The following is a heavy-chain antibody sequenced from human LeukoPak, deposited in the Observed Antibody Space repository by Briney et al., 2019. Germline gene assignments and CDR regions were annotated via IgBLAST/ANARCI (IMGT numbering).Heavy chain of an antibody. CDR1: GFTFSSYA. CDR3: AKDRSTYYYDSSGYYPDAFDI. J-gene: IGHJ3*02. V-gene: IGHV3-23*01. Sequence: GGSLRLSCAASGFTFSSYAMSWVRRAPGKGLEWVSSIGGSGGSTYYADSVKGRFTISRDNSKNTLYLQMNSLRAEDTAVYSCAKDRSTYYYDSSGYYPDAFDIWGQGTMVTVSS. D-gene: IGHD3-22*01. CDR2: IGGSGGST.